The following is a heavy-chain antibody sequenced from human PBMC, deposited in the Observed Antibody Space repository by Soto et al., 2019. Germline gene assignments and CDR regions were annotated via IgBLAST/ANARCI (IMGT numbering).Heavy chain of an antibody. CDR1: GYTLSGYY. D-gene: IGHD3-16*02. V-gene: IGHV1-2*04. Sequence: GALVKRSCKTAGYTLSGYYIHWVRQAKRQGLEWMGWINPNSGGTNYAQRFQGWVTMTRDTSISTAYMELSRLRSDDTAVYYCAMNNLGELSYYYFDYWGQGTLVTVSS. J-gene: IGHJ4*02. CDR2: INPNSGGT. CDR3: AMNNLGELSYYYFDY.